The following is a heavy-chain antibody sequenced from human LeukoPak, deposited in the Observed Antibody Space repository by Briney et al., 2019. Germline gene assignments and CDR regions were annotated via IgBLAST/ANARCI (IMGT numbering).Heavy chain of an antibody. Sequence: SETLSLTCTVSGVSINSYYWSWIRQPPGKGLEWIGYIYYSGSTNSNPSLKSRVTISVDTSKNQFSLKLSSVTAADTAVYYCASLRSPDNYYYYYGMDVWGQGTTVTVSS. V-gene: IGHV4-59*08. CDR2: IYYSGST. CDR1: GVSINSYY. J-gene: IGHJ6*02. CDR3: ASLRSPDNYYYYYGMDV.